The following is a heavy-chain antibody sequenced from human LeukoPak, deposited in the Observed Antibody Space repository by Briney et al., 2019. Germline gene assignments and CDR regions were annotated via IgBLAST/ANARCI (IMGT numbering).Heavy chain of an antibody. CDR2: IISSSSYI. Sequence: GGPLRLSCAASGFTFSSYSMNWVRQAPGKGLEWVSSIISSSSYIYYADSVKGRFTISRDNAKNSLYLQMNSLRAEDTAVYYCAREDDDYYGSGSYPDYWGQGTLVTVSS. J-gene: IGHJ4*02. CDR1: GFTFSSYS. D-gene: IGHD3-10*01. V-gene: IGHV3-21*01. CDR3: AREDDDYYGSGSYPDY.